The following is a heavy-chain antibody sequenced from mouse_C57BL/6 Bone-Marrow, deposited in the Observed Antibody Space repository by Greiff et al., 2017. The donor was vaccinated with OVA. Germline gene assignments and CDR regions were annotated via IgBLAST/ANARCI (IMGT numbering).Heavy chain of an antibody. Sequence: VKLQESGPGLVAPSHSLSITCTVSGFSLTSYVVHWFRQPPGTGLAWLVVIWSDGSTTYNSALKSRLSISKDNSKSQVFLKMNSLQTDDTAMYYCARHNYGSSYDWYFDVWGTGTTVTVSS. J-gene: IGHJ1*03. CDR2: IWSDGST. CDR3: ARHNYGSSYDWYFDV. D-gene: IGHD1-1*01. CDR1: GFSLTSYV. V-gene: IGHV2-6-1*01.